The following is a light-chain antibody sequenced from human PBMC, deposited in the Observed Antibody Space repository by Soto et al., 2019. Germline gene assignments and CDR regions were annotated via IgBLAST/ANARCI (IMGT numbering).Light chain of an antibody. J-gene: IGKJ1*01. CDR1: QSISVW. V-gene: IGKV1-5*03. CDR3: QQYNSNSPT. CDR2: KAS. Sequence: DIQLTQSPSTLSASVRDGVIITCRASQSISVWLAWYQQKAGKATNLLIYKASRLESGGPSRFSGSGSETEFTHTISGLQPGDSATYYSQQYNSNSPTLGQGTKVDIK.